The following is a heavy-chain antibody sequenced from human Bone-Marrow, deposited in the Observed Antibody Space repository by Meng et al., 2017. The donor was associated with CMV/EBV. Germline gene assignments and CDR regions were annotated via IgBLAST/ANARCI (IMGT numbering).Heavy chain of an antibody. V-gene: IGHV3-21*01. D-gene: IGHD4-11*01. CDR3: ARNPLGSNYEGY. J-gene: IGHJ4*02. CDR2: ISGSSDYI. CDR1: GFTFSDYD. Sequence: GESLKISCAASGFTFSDYDMNWVRQAPGKGLEWVSSISGSSDYIYCADSVKGRFTISRDNAKNSLYRQMNSLRAEDTAVYYCARNPLGSNYEGYWGQGTLVTVSS.